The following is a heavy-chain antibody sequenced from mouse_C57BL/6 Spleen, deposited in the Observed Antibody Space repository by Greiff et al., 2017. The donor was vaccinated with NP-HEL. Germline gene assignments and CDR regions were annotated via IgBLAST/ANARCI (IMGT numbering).Heavy chain of an antibody. J-gene: IGHJ4*01. Sequence: VQLQESGPGLVQPSQSLSITCTVSGFSLTSYGVHWVRQSPGKGLEWLGVIWRGGSTDYNAAFISRLSISKDNSKSQVFFKMNSLQADDTAIYYCARTAQATAMDYWGQGTSVTVSS. D-gene: IGHD3-2*02. CDR2: IWRGGST. V-gene: IGHV2-2*01. CDR1: GFSLTSYG. CDR3: ARTAQATAMDY.